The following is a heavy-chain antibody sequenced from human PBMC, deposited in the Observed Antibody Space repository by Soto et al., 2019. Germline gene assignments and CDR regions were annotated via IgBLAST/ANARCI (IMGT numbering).Heavy chain of an antibody. D-gene: IGHD2-15*01. CDR3: ARGYCGGGSCYSPLD. J-gene: IGHJ4*02. CDR2: ITGSGGST. V-gene: IGHV3-23*01. CDR1: GFTFSSYA. Sequence: EVQLLESGGGLVQPGGSLRLSCAASGFTFSSYAMSWVRQAPGKGLEWVSGITGSGGSTYYADSVKGRFTISRDKSKNTLYLQMNSLRAEDTAVYYCARGYCGGGSCYSPLDWGQGTLVTVSS.